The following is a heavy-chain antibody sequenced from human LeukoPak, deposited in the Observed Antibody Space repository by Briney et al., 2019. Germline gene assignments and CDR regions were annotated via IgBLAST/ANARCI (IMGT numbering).Heavy chain of an antibody. J-gene: IGHJ4*02. CDR3: ARLTRGYYYDSSGYPEY. D-gene: IGHD3-22*01. CDR1: GYTFTGYY. V-gene: IGHV1-2*02. CDR2: INPNSGST. Sequence: ASVKVSCKASGYTFTGYYMHWVRQAPGQGLEWMGWINPNSGSTNYAQKFQGRVTMTRDTSISTAYMELSRLRSDDTAVYYCARLTRGYYYDSSGYPEYWGQGTLVTVSS.